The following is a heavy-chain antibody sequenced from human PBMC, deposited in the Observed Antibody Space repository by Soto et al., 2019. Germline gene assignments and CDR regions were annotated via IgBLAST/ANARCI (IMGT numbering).Heavy chain of an antibody. CDR2: MHHDGIT. J-gene: IGHJ6*02. Sequence: QVQLRQCGARLLKPSETLSLTCGVYGASFTGYYLTWIRQPQWERLEWTGEMHHDGITNCNPSLKRRVAITLVTYKKPMPVRLTSVSAADTAIYFCARGAAYLRAATFYYHGMDVCGPGT. D-gene: IGHD1-26*01. CDR1: GASFTGYY. V-gene: IGHV4-34*01. CDR3: ARGAAYLRAATFYYHGMDV.